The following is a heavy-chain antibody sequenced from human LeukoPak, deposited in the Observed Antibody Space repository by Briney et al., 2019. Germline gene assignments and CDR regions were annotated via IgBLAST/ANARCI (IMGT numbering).Heavy chain of an antibody. Sequence: SETLSLTCTVSGGSISSSSYYWGWIRQPPGKGLEWIGSIYYSGSTYYNPSLKTRVTISVDTSKNQFSLKLSSVTAADTAVYYCARPNRNRGESFDYWGQGTLVTVSS. CDR3: ARPNRNRGESFDY. D-gene: IGHD1-14*01. CDR1: GGSISSSSYY. V-gene: IGHV4-39*01. J-gene: IGHJ4*02. CDR2: IYYSGST.